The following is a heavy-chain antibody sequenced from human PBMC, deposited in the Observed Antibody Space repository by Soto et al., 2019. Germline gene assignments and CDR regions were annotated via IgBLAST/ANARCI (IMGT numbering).Heavy chain of an antibody. CDR2: IYPGDSDT. V-gene: IGHV5-51*01. D-gene: IGHD2-2*01. CDR3: ARHYCSSTSCYPVYYYYYGMDV. Sequence: GESLKISCKGSGYSLTSYWIGWVRQMPGKGLEWMGTIYPGDSDTRYSPSFQGQVTISADKSISTAYLQWSSLKASDTAMYYCARHYCSSTSCYPVYYYYYGMDVWGQGTTVTVSS. CDR1: GYSLTSYW. J-gene: IGHJ6*02.